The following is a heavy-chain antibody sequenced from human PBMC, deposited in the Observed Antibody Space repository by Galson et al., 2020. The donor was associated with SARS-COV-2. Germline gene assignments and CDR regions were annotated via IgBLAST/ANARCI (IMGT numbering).Heavy chain of an antibody. CDR2: IYYSGST. V-gene: IGHV4-59*01. J-gene: IGHJ4*02. D-gene: IGHD3-22*01. CDR1: GGSISSYY. CDR3: ARGLHYYDSSGYYFDY. Sequence: QWYQAEMETSETLSLTCTVSGGSISSYYWSWIRQPPGKGLEWIGYIYYSGSTNYNPSLKSRVTISVDTSKNQFSLKLSSVTAADTAVYYCARGLHYYDSSGYYFDYWGQGTLVTVSS.